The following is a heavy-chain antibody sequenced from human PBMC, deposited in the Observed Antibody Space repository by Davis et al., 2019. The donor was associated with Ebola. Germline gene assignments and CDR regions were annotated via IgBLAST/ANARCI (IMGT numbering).Heavy chain of an antibody. Sequence: MPSETLSLTCTVSGDSISSSVYYWSWIRQPPGKGLEWIGYIYYSGSTNYNPSLKSRVTISVDTSKNQFSLKLSSVTAADTAVYYCAVSSSWFSYYYYYYGMDVWGQGTTVTVSS. CDR3: AVSSSWFSYYYYYYGMDV. V-gene: IGHV4-61*08. CDR2: IYYSGST. J-gene: IGHJ6*02. CDR1: GDSISSSVYY. D-gene: IGHD6-6*01.